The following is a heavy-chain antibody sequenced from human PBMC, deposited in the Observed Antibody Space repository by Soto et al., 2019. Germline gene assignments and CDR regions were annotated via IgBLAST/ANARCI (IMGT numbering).Heavy chain of an antibody. D-gene: IGHD3-9*01. Sequence: PGGSLRLSCAASGFTFSSYGMHWVRQAPGKGLEWVAVISYDGSNKYYADSVKGRFTISRDNSKNTLYLQMNSLRAEDTAVYYCAKDGVRYFDYYGMDVWGQGTTVTVSS. CDR2: ISYDGSNK. CDR1: GFTFSSYG. CDR3: AKDGVRYFDYYGMDV. J-gene: IGHJ6*02. V-gene: IGHV3-30*18.